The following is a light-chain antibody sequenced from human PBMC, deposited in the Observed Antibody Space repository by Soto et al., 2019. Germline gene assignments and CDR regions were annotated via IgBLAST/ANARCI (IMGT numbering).Light chain of an antibody. Sequence: EIVLTQSPGTLSLSPGERATLSCRASQSVSSSYLAWYQQKPGQAPRLLIYGASSRATGIPDRFSGSGSGTDFTITISRLEPEVFAVYYCQQYGSSFTFGQGTKLEIK. CDR1: QSVSSSY. CDR3: QQYGSSFT. J-gene: IGKJ2*01. CDR2: GAS. V-gene: IGKV3-20*01.